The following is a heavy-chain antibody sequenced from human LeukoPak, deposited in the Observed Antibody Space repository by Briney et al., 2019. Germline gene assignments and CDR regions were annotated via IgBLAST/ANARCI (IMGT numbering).Heavy chain of an antibody. CDR1: GFNFDDSA. CDR3: AEAVGYCTNGVCYKYFHH. J-gene: IGHJ1*01. CDR2: ISWNSVTI. V-gene: IGHV3-9*01. Sequence: PDRSLRLSCAASGFNFDDSAMYWVRQVPGKGLERVAGISWNSVTIAYADSVKGRFTISRDNGKNSLYLQMNSLRAEDTALYYCAEAVGYCTNGVCYKYFHHWGQGTLVTVSS. D-gene: IGHD2-8*01.